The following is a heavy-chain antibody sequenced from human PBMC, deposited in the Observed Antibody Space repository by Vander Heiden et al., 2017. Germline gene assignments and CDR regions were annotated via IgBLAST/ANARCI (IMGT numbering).Heavy chain of an antibody. V-gene: IGHV4-39*01. Sequence: QLQLQESGPGLVKPSETLSLTCDVSGDFSSNNSYYWGWIRQPPGKGLEWIGNIYYRGTAFYNPSLKSRVTISVDTPTNQFSLRLRSVTAADTAVYYCARARDGYLADYFDYWGQGSLVTVSS. D-gene: IGHD5-12*01. CDR2: IYYRGTA. CDR3: ARARDGYLADYFDY. CDR1: GDFSSNNSYY. J-gene: IGHJ4*02.